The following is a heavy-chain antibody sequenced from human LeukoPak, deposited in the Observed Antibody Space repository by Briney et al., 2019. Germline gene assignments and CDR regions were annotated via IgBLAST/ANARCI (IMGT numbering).Heavy chain of an antibody. CDR3: ATNTGTVFDY. CDR1: GGSISSYY. Sequence: PSETLSLTCTVSGGSISSYYWSWIRQPPGKGLEWIGYVYYTRSTEYNPSLRSRVTISLEMSTHQFSLNLTSVTAADTAVYYCATNTGTVFDYWGQGALVTVSS. D-gene: IGHD7-27*01. CDR2: VYYTRST. J-gene: IGHJ4*02. V-gene: IGHV4-59*01.